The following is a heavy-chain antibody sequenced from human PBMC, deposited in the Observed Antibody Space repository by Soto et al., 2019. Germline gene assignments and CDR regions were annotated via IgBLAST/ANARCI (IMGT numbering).Heavy chain of an antibody. CDR3: SSLPDGYTSGLDY. Sequence: QVQLQESGPGLVKPSQTLSLSCTVSGASISSGDYYWGWIRQPPGQGLEWIGYIYYTGNTVFNPSHKSRVSISVDTSKNQFSLKLNPVTAADTAVYYCSSLPDGYTSGLDYWGQGTLVTVSS. D-gene: IGHD5-12*01. CDR2: IYYTGNT. J-gene: IGHJ4*02. V-gene: IGHV4-30-4*01. CDR1: GASISSGDYY.